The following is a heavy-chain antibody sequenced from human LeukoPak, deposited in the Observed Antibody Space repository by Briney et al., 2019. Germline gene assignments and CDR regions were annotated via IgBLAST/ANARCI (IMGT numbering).Heavy chain of an antibody. CDR1: GGSISSYY. J-gene: IGHJ6*02. CDR3: ARDVAYCGGDCYSPDYYYYGMDV. Sequence: SETLSLTCTVSGGSISSYYWSWIRQPPGKGLEWIGYIYYSGSTNYNPSLKSRVTISVDTSKNQFSLKLSSVTAADTAVYYCARDVAYCGGDCYSPDYYYYGMDVWGQGTTVTVSS. V-gene: IGHV4-59*01. CDR2: IYYSGST. D-gene: IGHD2-21*02.